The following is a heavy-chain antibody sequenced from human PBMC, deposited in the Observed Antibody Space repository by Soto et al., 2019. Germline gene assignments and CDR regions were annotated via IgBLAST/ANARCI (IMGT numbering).Heavy chain of an antibody. D-gene: IGHD6-19*01. J-gene: IGHJ3*02. CDR3: ARVSVAGTISAFDI. CDR2: ISYDGSNK. V-gene: IGHV3-30-3*01. Sequence: QVQLVESGGGVVQPGRSLRLSCAASGFTFSSYAMHWVRQAPGKGLEWVAVISYDGSNKYYADSVKGRFTISRDNSKNTLYPQMNSLRAEDTAVYYCARVSVAGTISAFDIWGQGTMVTVSS. CDR1: GFTFSSYA.